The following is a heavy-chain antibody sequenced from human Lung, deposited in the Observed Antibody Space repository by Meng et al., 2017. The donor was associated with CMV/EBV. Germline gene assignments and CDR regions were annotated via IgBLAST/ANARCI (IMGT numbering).Heavy chain of an antibody. Sequence: SXXVSXKASGGTFSSYAISWVRQAPEQGREWMGGIIPIFGTANYAQKFQGRVTITTDESTSTAYMELSSLRSEDTAVYYCARSIVVRGFSPRNKMDVWRQGTTVTVSS. V-gene: IGHV1-69*05. CDR3: ARSIVVRGFSPRNKMDV. CDR1: GGTFSSYA. J-gene: IGHJ6*02. CDR2: IIPIFGTA. D-gene: IGHD3-10*01.